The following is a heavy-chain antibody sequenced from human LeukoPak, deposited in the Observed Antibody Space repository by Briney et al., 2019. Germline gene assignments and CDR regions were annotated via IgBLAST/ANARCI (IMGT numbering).Heavy chain of an antibody. V-gene: IGHV5-51*01. CDR3: ARSCGSSYGYTFIDY. J-gene: IGHJ4*02. CDR1: GYSFTSYW. D-gene: IGHD5-18*01. CDR2: IYPRDSDT. Sequence: HGESLKISCRGSGYSFTSYWIAWVRQMPGKGLEWMGIIYPRDSDTRYSPSFQGQVTISADRSISAAYLQWSSLKASDTAIYYCARSCGSSYGYTFIDYWGQGTLVTVSS.